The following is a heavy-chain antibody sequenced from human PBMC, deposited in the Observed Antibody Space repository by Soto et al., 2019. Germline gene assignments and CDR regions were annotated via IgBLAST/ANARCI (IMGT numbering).Heavy chain of an antibody. J-gene: IGHJ4*02. CDR2: IYPGDSGT. Sequence: LGESLKISCKGSGYSFTSYWIGWVRQMPGKGLEWMGIIYPGDSGTRYSPSFQGQVTISADKSISTAYLQWSSLKASDTAMYYCARLRRRDGYNIDYWGQGTLVTVS. CDR1: GYSFTSYW. CDR3: ARLRRRDGYNIDY. D-gene: IGHD5-12*01. V-gene: IGHV5-51*01.